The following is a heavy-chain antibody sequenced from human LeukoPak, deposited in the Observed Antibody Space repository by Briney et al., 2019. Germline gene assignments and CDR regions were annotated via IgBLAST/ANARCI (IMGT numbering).Heavy chain of an antibody. CDR3: VGHSDY. Sequence: GGSLRLSCAASGFTFSTYSMNWVRQAPGKGLEWVSSISSSSDYIYYADSVKGRFSITRDNARNSLYLQMNSLRAEDTAVYYCVGHSDYWGQGTLVTVSS. CDR2: ISSSSDYI. V-gene: IGHV3-21*01. J-gene: IGHJ4*02. D-gene: IGHD3-16*01. CDR1: GFTFSTYS.